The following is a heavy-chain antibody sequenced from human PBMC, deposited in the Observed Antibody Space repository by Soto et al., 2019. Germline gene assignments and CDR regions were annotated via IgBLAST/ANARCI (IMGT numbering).Heavy chain of an antibody. V-gene: IGHV4-39*01. Sequence: QLQLQESGPGLVKPSETLSLTCTVSGGSISSSSYYWSWIRQPPGKGLEWIGSIYYSGSTYYNPSLKSRVTISVDTSKNQFSLKLSSVTAADTAVYYCARSNYDIGFYYYMDVWGKGTTVTVSS. J-gene: IGHJ6*03. D-gene: IGHD3-9*01. CDR2: IYYSGST. CDR1: GGSISSSSYY. CDR3: ARSNYDIGFYYYMDV.